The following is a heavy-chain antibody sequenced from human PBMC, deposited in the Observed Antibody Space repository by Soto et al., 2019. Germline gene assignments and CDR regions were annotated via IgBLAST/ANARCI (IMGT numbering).Heavy chain of an antibody. Sequence: QVQLQESGPGLVKPSQTLSLTCTVSGGSISSGGYYWSWIRQHPGKGLEWIGYIYYSGSTYYNPSLKSRVTISVDTSKNQFSLKLSSVTAADTAVYYCARGFITMVRGVIIGGYYYGMDVWGQGTTVTVSS. CDR3: ARGFITMVRGVIIGGYYYGMDV. V-gene: IGHV4-31*03. CDR2: IYYSGST. D-gene: IGHD3-10*01. CDR1: GGSISSGGYY. J-gene: IGHJ6*02.